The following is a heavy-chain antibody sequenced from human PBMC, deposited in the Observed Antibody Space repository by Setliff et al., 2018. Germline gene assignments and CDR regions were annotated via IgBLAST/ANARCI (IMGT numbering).Heavy chain of an antibody. CDR3: ARTGTYRYFDY. Sequence: SETLSLTCTVSGASLNSGTYYWGWIRQPPGKGLEWIGRIYYRGDTYYNASLKGRLTISVDTAQNQFSLRLTSVTAADTAVYYCARTGTYRYFDYWGQGALVTVLL. D-gene: IGHD1-1*01. CDR1: GASLNSGTYY. CDR2: IYYRGDT. V-gene: IGHV4-39*01. J-gene: IGHJ4*02.